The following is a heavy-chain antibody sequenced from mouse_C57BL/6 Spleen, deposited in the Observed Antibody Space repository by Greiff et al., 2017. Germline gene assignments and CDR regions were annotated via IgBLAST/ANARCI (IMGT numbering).Heavy chain of an antibody. D-gene: IGHD2-5*01. CDR1: GYTFTSYW. V-gene: IGHV1-69*01. Sequence: QVQLQQPGAELVMPGASVKLSCKASGYTFTSYWMHWVKQRPGQGLEWIGEIDPSDSYTNYNQKFKGKSTLTVDKSSSTAYMQLSSLTSEDSAVYYCAYSSPWFAYWGQGTLVTVSA. J-gene: IGHJ3*01. CDR3: AYSSPWFAY. CDR2: IDPSDSYT.